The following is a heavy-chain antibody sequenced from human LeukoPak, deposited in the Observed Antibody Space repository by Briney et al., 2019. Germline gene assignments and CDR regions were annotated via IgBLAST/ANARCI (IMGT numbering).Heavy chain of an antibody. J-gene: IGHJ6*02. CDR2: ISGSGGST. V-gene: IGHV3-23*01. D-gene: IGHD4-17*01. Sequence: GGSLRLSCAASGFTFSSYAMSWVRPAPGKGLEWVSAISGSGGSTYYADSVKGRFTISRDNSKNTLYLQRNSLTAEDTAVYYCAKDHGPTVTTYYYYYGMDVWGQGTTVTVSS. CDR3: AKDHGPTVTTYYYYYGMDV. CDR1: GFTFSSYA.